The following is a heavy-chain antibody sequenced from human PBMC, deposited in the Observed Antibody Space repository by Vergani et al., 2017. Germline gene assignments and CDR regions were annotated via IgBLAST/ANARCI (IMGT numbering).Heavy chain of an antibody. D-gene: IGHD6-13*01. CDR3: AKDPNPGYSSSWYFDY. CDR1: GFTFSSYA. Sequence: EVQLVESGGGLVQPGGSLRLSCAASGFTFSSYAISWVRQAPGKGLEWVSAISGSGGSTYYADSVKGRFTISRDNSKKTLYLQMNSLRAVDTGVYYCAKDPNPGYSSSWYFDYWGQGTLVTVSS. J-gene: IGHJ4*02. V-gene: IGHV3-23*04. CDR2: ISGSGGST.